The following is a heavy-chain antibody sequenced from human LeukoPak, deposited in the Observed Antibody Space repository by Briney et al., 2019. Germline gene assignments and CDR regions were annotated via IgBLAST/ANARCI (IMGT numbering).Heavy chain of an antibody. CDR2: TYYRSEWYS. V-gene: IGHV6-1*01. Sequence: SQTLSLTCAISGDSVSTASNAWYWIRQSPSRGLEWLGRTYYRSEWYSDYAVSVKSRITITPDTSKNQFSLQLNSLSPEDTAVYYCARALRGTTVRDGVFDIWGQGTVVIVSS. J-gene: IGHJ3*02. CDR3: ARALRGTTVRDGVFDI. CDR1: GDSVSTASNA. D-gene: IGHD4-17*01.